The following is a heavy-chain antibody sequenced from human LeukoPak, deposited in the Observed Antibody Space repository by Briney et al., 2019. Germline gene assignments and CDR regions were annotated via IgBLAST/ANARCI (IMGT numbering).Heavy chain of an antibody. CDR2: IWYDGSNK. V-gene: IGHV3-33*01. D-gene: IGHD3-22*01. Sequence: GGSLRLSCAASGFTFSSYGMHWVRQAPGKGLEWVAVIWYDGSNKYYADSVKGRFTISRDNSKNTLYLLMNSLRAEDTAVYYCARGAYYYDSSSTGGAFDIWGQGTMVIVSS. J-gene: IGHJ3*02. CDR3: ARGAYYYDSSSTGGAFDI. CDR1: GFTFSSYG.